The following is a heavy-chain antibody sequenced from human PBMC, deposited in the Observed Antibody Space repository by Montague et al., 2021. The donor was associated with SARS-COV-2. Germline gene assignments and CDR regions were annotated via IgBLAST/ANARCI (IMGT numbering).Heavy chain of an antibody. D-gene: IGHD6-19*01. CDR3: AGDSSGWSRFDY. CDR2: IYYSGST. Sequence: SETLSLTCTVSGGSISSSSYYWGWIRQSPGKGLEWIGSIYYSGSTYYNPSPKSRVTISVDKSKNQFSLKLSSVTAADTAVYYCAGDSSGWSRFDYWGQGTLVTVSS. J-gene: IGHJ4*02. CDR1: GGSISSSSYY. V-gene: IGHV4-39*07.